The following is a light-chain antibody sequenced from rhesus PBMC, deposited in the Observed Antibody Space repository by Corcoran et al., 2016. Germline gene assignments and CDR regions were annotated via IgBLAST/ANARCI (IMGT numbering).Light chain of an antibody. CDR2: STS. CDR1: QSFSSS. V-gene: IGKV1-46*01. CDR3: QQYYSEPWT. J-gene: IGKJ1*01. Sequence: DIQMTQSPSSLSVSVGDSVTITCRASQSFSSSLAWYQQKPGKAPKLLIYSTSSLKSGVPSRFSGSYSGTDVTLTISSLQPEDIGSYYCQQYYSEPWTFGQGTKVEIK.